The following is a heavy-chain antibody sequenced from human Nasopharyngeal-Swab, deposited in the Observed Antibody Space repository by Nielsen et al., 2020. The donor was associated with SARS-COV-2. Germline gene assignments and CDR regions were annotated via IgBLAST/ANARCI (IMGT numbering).Heavy chain of an antibody. J-gene: IGHJ4*02. CDR1: GGSISSSSYY. Sequence: SETLSPTCTVSGGSISSSSYYWGGIRQPPGKGLEWIGSIYYSGSTYYNPSLKSRVTISVDTSKNQFSLKLSSVTAADTAVYYCARVEATDGPIYYFDYWGQGTLVTVSS. D-gene: IGHD3-3*01. CDR3: ARVEATDGPIYYFDY. V-gene: IGHV4-39*01. CDR2: IYYSGST.